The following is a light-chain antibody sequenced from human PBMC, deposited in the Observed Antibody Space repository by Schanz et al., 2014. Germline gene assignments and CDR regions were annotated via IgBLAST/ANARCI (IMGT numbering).Light chain of an antibody. CDR3: SSYTSSSTPGVV. J-gene: IGLJ2*01. Sequence: QSALTQPPSASGSPGQSVTISCTGTSSDVGNYNFVSWYQHHPGKAPKLMIYEVSKRPSGVPDRFSGSKSGNTASLTVSGLQAEDEADYYCSSYTSSSTPGVVFGGGTKLTVL. V-gene: IGLV2-8*01. CDR1: SSDVGNYNF. CDR2: EVS.